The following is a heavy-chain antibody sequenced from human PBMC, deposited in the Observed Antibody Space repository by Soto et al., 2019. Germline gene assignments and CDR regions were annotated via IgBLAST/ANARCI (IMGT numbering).Heavy chain of an antibody. D-gene: IGHD2-15*01. Sequence: NPXATLSLTCTVSGGSITTGGYYWSWIRQLPGKGLEWIGHRYYSESTYYNPSLKSRVSISLDTSKNQFSLKLSFVTAADTAMYYCARTKCSGGSCYSWSLDYWGQGTPVTVS. CDR2: RYYSEST. J-gene: IGHJ4*02. CDR3: ARTKCSGGSCYSWSLDY. CDR1: GGSITTGGYY. V-gene: IGHV4-31*03.